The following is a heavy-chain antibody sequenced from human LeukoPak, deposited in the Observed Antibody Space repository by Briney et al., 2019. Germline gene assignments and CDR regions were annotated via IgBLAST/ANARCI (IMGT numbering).Heavy chain of an antibody. Sequence: SETLSLTCAVYGGSFSGYYWSWIRRPPGKGLEWIGEINHSGSTNYNPSLKSRVTISVDRSKNQFSLKLSSVTAADTAVYYCASLLQDVDYWGQGTLVTVSS. CDR2: INHSGST. J-gene: IGHJ4*02. CDR3: ASLLQDVDY. CDR1: GGSFSGYY. V-gene: IGHV4-34*01. D-gene: IGHD1-26*01.